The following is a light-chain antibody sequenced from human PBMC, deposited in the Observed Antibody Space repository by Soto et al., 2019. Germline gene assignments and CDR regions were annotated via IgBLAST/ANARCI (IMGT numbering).Light chain of an antibody. Sequence: QSVLTQPPSASGTPGQRVTISCSGSSSGIGSNLVYWYQQLPGTAPKLLIYTNNQRPSGVPDRFSGSKSGTSASLAISGLRSEDEADYYCAAWDDRLSGMVFGGGTKVTVL. J-gene: IGLJ2*01. V-gene: IGLV1-47*02. CDR1: SSGIGSNL. CDR3: AAWDDRLSGMV. CDR2: TNN.